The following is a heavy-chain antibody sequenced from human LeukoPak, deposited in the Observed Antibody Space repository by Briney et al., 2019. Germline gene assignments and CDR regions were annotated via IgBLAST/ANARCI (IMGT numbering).Heavy chain of an antibody. V-gene: IGHV4-34*01. CDR3: ARGRRNYRR. Sequence: SETLSLTCSVYGESFRDYYWSWIRQPPGKGLEWIGQIHHSGDTAYSPSLKSRVTISVDTSRNQFSLQLTSVTAADTAVYYCARGRRNYRRWGQGTLVTVPS. J-gene: IGHJ4*02. D-gene: IGHD4-4*01. CDR1: GESFRDYY. CDR2: IHHSGDT.